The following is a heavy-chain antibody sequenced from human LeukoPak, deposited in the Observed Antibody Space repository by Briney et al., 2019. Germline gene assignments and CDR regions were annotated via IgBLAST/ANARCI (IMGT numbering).Heavy chain of an antibody. V-gene: IGHV3-30-3*01. D-gene: IGHD2-21*02. CDR1: GFTFSSYA. CDR3: ARVVVVTAIFDY. J-gene: IGHJ4*02. CDR2: ILYDGSNE. Sequence: GRSLRLSCAASGFTFSSYAMHWVRQAPGKGLEWVAVILYDGSNEYYADSVKGRFTISRDNSKNTLYLQMNSLRAEDTAVYYCARVVVVTAIFDYWGQGTLVTVSS.